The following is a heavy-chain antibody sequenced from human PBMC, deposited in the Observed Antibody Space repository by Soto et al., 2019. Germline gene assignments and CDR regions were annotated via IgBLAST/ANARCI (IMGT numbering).Heavy chain of an antibody. Sequence: QVQLQESGPGLVKPSQTLSLTCTVSGGSISSGGYYWSWIRPHPGKGLEWIGYIYYSGSTYYNPSLHRRVTLSVDTSKNQFSLKLSSVPAADTAVYYCARDAYYDSSSWGQGTLVTVSS. D-gene: IGHD3-22*01. J-gene: IGHJ5*02. CDR3: ARDAYYDSSS. CDR1: GGSISSGGYY. CDR2: IYYSGST. V-gene: IGHV4-31*03.